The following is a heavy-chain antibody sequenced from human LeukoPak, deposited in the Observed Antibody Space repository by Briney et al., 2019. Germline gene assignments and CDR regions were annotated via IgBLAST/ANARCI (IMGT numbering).Heavy chain of an antibody. CDR2: INHSGST. D-gene: IGHD5-24*01. CDR1: GGSFSGYY. Sequence: SETLSLTCAVYGGSFSGYYWSWIRQPPGKGLEWIGEINHSGSTNYNPSLKSRVTISVDTSKNQFSLKLSSVTAADTAVYYCASRVEIATTRDYWGPGTLVTVSS. V-gene: IGHV4-34*01. CDR3: ASRVEIATTRDY. J-gene: IGHJ4*02.